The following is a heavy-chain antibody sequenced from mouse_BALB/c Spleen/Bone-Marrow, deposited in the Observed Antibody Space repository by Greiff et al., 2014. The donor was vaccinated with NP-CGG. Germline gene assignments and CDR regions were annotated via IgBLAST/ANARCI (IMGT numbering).Heavy chain of an antibody. D-gene: IGHD1-2*01. J-gene: IGHJ3*01. Sequence: EVKLQESGPELVKPGASVKMSCKASGYTFTSYVMHWVKQKPGQGLEWIGYINPYNDGTKYNEKFKGKATLTSDKSSSTAYMELSGLTSEDSAVYYCARRQFITTAAWFAYWGQGTLVTVSA. CDR2: INPYNDGT. CDR1: GYTFTSYV. CDR3: ARRQFITTAAWFAY. V-gene: IGHV1-14*01.